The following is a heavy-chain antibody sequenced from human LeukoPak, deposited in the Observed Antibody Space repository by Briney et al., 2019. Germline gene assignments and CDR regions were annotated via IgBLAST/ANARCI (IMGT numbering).Heavy chain of an antibody. V-gene: IGHV5-10-1*01. Sequence: GESLKISCKGSGYSFSTYWISWVRQMPGKGLEWMGRIDPSDSFTNYSPSFQGHVTISADKSISTAYLQWSSLKASDTAIYYCARHRDYYVMSGHDYWGQGVLVTVSS. CDR1: GYSFSTYW. CDR3: ARHRDYYVMSGHDY. D-gene: IGHD3-22*01. J-gene: IGHJ4*02. CDR2: IDPSDSFT.